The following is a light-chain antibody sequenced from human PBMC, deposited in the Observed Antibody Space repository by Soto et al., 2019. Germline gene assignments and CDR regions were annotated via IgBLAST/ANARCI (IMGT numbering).Light chain of an antibody. V-gene: IGKV1-5*03. CDR3: QQYSGSSAYT. CDR2: KAS. CDR1: HTISSW. Sequence: DIQMTQSPSTLSGSVGDRVTITCRASHTISSWLAWYQQKPGKAPKLLIYKASTLKSGVPSRFSGSGSGTEFTLTISSLQPDDFATYYCQQYSGSSAYTFGQGTKVDIK. J-gene: IGKJ2*01.